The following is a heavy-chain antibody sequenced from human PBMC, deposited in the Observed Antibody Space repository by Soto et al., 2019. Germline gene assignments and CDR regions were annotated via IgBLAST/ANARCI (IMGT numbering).Heavy chain of an antibody. CDR2: ISGSGGST. V-gene: IGHV3-23*01. CDR3: AKDSHTTIFGVVIPLY. D-gene: IGHD3-3*01. J-gene: IGHJ4*02. Sequence: SLRLSCAASGFTFSSYAMSWVRQAPGKGLEWVSAISGSGGSTYYADSVKGRFTISRDNSKNTLYLQMNSLRAEDTAVYYCAKDSHTTIFGVVIPLYWGQGTLVTVSS. CDR1: GFTFSSYA.